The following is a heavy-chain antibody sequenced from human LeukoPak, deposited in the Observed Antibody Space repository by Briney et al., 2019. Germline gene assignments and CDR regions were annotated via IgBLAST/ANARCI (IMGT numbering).Heavy chain of an antibody. V-gene: IGHV1-2*02. J-gene: IGHJ4*02. CDR3: ARDLTLRVVVPAY. D-gene: IGHD2-2*01. CDR2: INPNSGGT. CDR1: GYTFTGYY. Sequence: ASVKVSXKASGYTFTGYYMHWVRQAPGQGLEWMGWINPNSGGTNYAQKFQGRVTMTRDTSISTAYMELSRLRSDDTAVYYCARDLTLRVVVPAYWGQGTLVTVSS.